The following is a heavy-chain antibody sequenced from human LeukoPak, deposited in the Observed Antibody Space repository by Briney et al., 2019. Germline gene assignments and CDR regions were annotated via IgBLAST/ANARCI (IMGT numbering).Heavy chain of an antibody. CDR1: GFTFSSYA. D-gene: IGHD5-12*01. Sequence: GGSLRLSCAASGFTFSSYAMSWVRQAPGKGLEWVSAISASGGSTFYADSVKGRFTISRDNSKNTLYLQMNSLRAEDTALYYCAKGRGYSGYENYYYYGMDVWGQGTTVTVSS. CDR3: AKGRGYSGYENYYYYGMDV. V-gene: IGHV3-23*01. J-gene: IGHJ6*02. CDR2: ISASGGST.